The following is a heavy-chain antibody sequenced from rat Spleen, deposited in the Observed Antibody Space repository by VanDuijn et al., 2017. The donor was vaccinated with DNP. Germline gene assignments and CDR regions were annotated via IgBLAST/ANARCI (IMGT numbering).Heavy chain of an antibody. D-gene: IGHD1-1*01. Sequence: QVQLIESGPGLVQPSQTLSLTCIVSGFSLTSYGVSWVRQPPGKGLEWIAVISSGGGTYHNSALKSRLSISRDTSKSQVFLKVNSLQTEDTATYYCARDGQWDYLDYWGQGVMVTVSS. CDR1: GFSLTSYG. CDR2: ISSGGGT. J-gene: IGHJ2*01. CDR3: ARDGQWDYLDY. V-gene: IGHV2S12*01.